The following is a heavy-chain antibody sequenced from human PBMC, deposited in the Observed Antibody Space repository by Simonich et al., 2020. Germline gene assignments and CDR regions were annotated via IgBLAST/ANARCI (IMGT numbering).Heavy chain of an antibody. CDR3: ARHKFWGEVVTAIPGYWYFDL. D-gene: IGHD2-21*02. CDR2: IYYSGST. CDR1: GGSISSYY. Sequence: QVQLQESGPGLVKPSETLSLTCTVSGGSISSYYWSWIRQPPGKGLEWIGYIYYSGSTNYNPSLQSRVTISVDTSKNPFSLQLSSVTAADPAVYYCARHKFWGEVVTAIPGYWYFDLWGRGTLVTVSS. J-gene: IGHJ2*01. V-gene: IGHV4-59*08.